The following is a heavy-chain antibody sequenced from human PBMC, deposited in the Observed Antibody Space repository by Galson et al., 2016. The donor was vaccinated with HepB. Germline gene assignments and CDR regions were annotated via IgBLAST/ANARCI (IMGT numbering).Heavy chain of an antibody. J-gene: IGHJ6*02. V-gene: IGHV1-69-2*01. Sequence: VKVSCKVSGYSFTDYYIHWVQQAPGKGLEWMGLIDPEDGETVYAEKFKGRVTITADTSTDTAYMELSSLRSEDAAVYYCARSVSGAIGVVYYGMDVWGQGTTVIVSS. CDR3: ARSVSGAIGVVYYGMDV. CDR2: IDPEDGET. CDR1: GYSFTDYY. D-gene: IGHD2-2*01.